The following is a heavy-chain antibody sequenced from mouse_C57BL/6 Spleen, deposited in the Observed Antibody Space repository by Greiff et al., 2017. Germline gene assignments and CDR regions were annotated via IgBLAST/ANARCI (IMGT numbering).Heavy chain of an antibody. J-gene: IGHJ4*01. CDR2: IYPGDGDT. Sequence: VQLQQSGAELVKPGASVKISCKASGYAFSSYWMNWVKQRPGKGLEWIGQIYPGDGDTNYNGKFKGKATLTADKSSSTAYMQLSSLTSEASAVYFCARWDKDYALDGWGQGTTVTVSS. D-gene: IGHD4-1*01. V-gene: IGHV1-80*01. CDR3: ARWDKDYALDG. CDR1: GYAFSSYW.